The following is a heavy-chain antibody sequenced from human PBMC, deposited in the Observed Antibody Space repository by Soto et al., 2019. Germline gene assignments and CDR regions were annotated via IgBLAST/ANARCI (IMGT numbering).Heavy chain of an antibody. CDR2: TSQDGSNM. Sequence: QVQLVESGGGVVQPGQSLRLSCAASGFTLSNYVLHWVRQAPDKGLQWVALTSQDGSNMHYADSVKGRFTISRDNSKNMVYIQMNSLNIEDTAIYYCAREDYGSGHAGTFQHWGQGTLVTVSS. V-gene: IGHV3-30-3*01. D-gene: IGHD2-15*01. CDR3: AREDYGSGHAGTFQH. CDR1: GFTLSNYV. J-gene: IGHJ1*01.